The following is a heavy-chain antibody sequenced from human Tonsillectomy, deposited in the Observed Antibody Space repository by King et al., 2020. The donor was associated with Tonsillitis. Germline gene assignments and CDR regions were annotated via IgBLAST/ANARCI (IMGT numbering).Heavy chain of an antibody. V-gene: IGHV3-43*02. CDR1: GFTFDDYA. CDR2: ISGDGGST. CDR3: AKDIKPYCSGGSCTFDY. J-gene: IGHJ4*02. Sequence: EVQLVESGGGVVQPGGSLRLSCAASGFTFDDYAMHWVRQAPGKGLEWVSLISGDGGSTHYADSVKGRFTISRDNSKNSLYLQMNSLRTEDTALYYCAKDIKPYCSGGSCTFDYWGQGTLVTVSS. D-gene: IGHD2-15*01.